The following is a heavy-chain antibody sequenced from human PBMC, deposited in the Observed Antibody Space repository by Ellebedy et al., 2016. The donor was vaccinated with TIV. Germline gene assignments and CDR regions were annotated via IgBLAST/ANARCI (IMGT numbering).Heavy chain of an antibody. CDR3: ARADSSGWFGDS. Sequence: AASVQVSCKAAGNTFISYYMHWVRQAPGQGLEWMGVINPSDGATHYAQKFQGRVSLTRDTSTSTVYMELSSLRSEDTAVYYCARADSSGWFGDSWGQGILVTVSS. D-gene: IGHD6-19*01. V-gene: IGHV1-46*01. CDR1: GNTFISYY. CDR2: INPSDGAT. J-gene: IGHJ4*02.